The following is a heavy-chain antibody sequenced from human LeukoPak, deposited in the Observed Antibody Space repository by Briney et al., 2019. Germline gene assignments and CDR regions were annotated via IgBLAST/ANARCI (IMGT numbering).Heavy chain of an antibody. D-gene: IGHD6-13*01. CDR3: ARDLVRARYYFDY. CDR2: ISYDGSNK. CDR1: GFTFSSYA. V-gene: IGHV3-30*04. Sequence: PGRSLRLSCAASGFTFSSYAMHWVRQAPGKGLEWVAVISYDGSNKYYADSVKGRFTISRDNSKNTLYPQMNSLRAEDTAVYYCARDLVRARYYFDYWGQGTLVTVSS. J-gene: IGHJ4*02.